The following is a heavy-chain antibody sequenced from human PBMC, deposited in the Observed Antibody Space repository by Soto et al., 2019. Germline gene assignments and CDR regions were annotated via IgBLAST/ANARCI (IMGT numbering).Heavy chain of an antibody. CDR1: GGSISSYY. CDR3: ARRYSSSFDF. J-gene: IGHJ4*02. V-gene: IGHV4-59*08. CDR2: IYYSGST. Sequence: PSETLSLTCTVSGGSISSYYWSWIRQPPGKGLEWIGYIYYSGSTDYNPSLKSRVTISVDTSKNQLSLKLSSVTAADTAVYYCARRYSSSFDFWGQGTPVTVSS. D-gene: IGHD6-13*01.